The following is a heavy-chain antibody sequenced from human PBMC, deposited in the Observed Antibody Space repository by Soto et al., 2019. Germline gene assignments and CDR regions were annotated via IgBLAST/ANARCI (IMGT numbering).Heavy chain of an antibody. Sequence: QVQLVQSGAEVKKPGSSVKVSCKTSGVSFNNNGIGWVRQAPGHGLEWMGGVSPPFRTSNYARKFQGRISITAEASTGTVNMELSSLTSEDTAQYYCARVLYYGSGSYSPYGMDVWGQGTTVNVSS. CDR2: VSPPFRTS. J-gene: IGHJ6*02. V-gene: IGHV1-69*01. D-gene: IGHD3-10*01. CDR3: ARVLYYGSGSYSPYGMDV. CDR1: GVSFNNNG.